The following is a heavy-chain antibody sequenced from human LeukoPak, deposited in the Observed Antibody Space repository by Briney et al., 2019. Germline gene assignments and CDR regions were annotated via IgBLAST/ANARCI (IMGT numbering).Heavy chain of an antibody. CDR3: ARGRPRYYYYYYGMDV. CDR2: INHSGST. CDR1: GGSFSGYY. J-gene: IGHJ6*02. V-gene: IGHV4-34*01. Sequence: SETLSRTCAVYGGSFSGYYWSWIRQPPGKGLEWIGEINHSGSTNYNPSLKSRVTISVDTSKNQFSLKLSSVTAADTAVYYCARGRPRYYYYYYGMDVWGQGTTVTVSS. D-gene: IGHD6-6*01.